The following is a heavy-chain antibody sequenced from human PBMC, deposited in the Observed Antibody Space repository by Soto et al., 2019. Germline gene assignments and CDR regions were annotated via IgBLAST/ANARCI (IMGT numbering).Heavy chain of an antibody. D-gene: IGHD3-22*01. J-gene: IGHJ6*02. V-gene: IGHV1-69*01. CDR3: ARPDEGGYSSNHHYYYALDV. CDR2: IVPIFDIT. Sequence: QVQLVQSGAEAEKPGSSVRVSCKVLGGTFSRFALSWVRQAPGQGLEWIGGIVPIFDITNYAQKFQGRVTITADESTSTAYMELSSLGSDDTAVYYCARPDEGGYSSNHHYYYALDVWGQGTTVTV. CDR1: GGTFSRFA.